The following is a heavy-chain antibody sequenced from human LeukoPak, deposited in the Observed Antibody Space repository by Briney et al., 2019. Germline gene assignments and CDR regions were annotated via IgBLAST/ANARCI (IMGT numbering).Heavy chain of an antibody. D-gene: IGHD6-19*01. Sequence: GGSLRLSCAASGFTFSSYAMSWVRQAPGKGLEWVSAISGSGGSTYYADSVKGRFTISRVNSKNTLYLQMNSLRAEDTAVYYCAKDRGPHWLVFDYWGQETLVPVPS. J-gene: IGHJ4*02. CDR1: GFTFSSYA. CDR3: AKDRGPHWLVFDY. V-gene: IGHV3-23*01. CDR2: ISGSGGST.